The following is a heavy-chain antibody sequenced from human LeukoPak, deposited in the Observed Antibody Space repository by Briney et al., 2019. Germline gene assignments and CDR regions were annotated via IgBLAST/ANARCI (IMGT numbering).Heavy chain of an antibody. J-gene: IGHJ4*02. CDR3: ARTHDYDNFPDY. CDR2: ISAYSGNT. V-gene: IGHV1-18*01. Sequence: GASVKVSCKASGYTFNIYGFSWVRQAPGQGRECLGWISAYSGNTKYAQNFQDRVTMTTDASTSTAYMELRSLTSDDTAVYFCARTHDYDNFPDYWGQGTLVAVSS. CDR1: GYTFNIYG. D-gene: IGHD4-11*01.